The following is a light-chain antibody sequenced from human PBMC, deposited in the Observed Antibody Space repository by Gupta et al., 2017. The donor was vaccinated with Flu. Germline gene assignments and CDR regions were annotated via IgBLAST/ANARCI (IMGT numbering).Light chain of an antibody. V-gene: IGKV1-5*03. CDR2: KAS. CDR1: QSISSW. CDR3: QQESSSSWT. J-gene: IGKJ1*01. Sequence: DIQMTQSPSTLSASVGDRVTITCRASQSISSWLAWYQQKPGKAPKVLIYKASRLESGVPSRFSGSGSGTEFTLTVSSLQPDDFATYYCQQESSSSWTFGQGTKVEIK.